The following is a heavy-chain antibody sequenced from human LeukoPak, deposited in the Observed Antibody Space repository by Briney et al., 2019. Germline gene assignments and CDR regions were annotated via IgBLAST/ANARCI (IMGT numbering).Heavy chain of an antibody. V-gene: IGHV3-48*03. D-gene: IGHD3-22*01. CDR3: AVDSSGHFDY. Sequence: GGSLRLSCAASGFTFSSYEMNWVRQAPGKGLEWVSYISSSGSTIYYADSVKGRFTISRDNAKNSLYLQMNSLRPEDTAVYYCAVDSSGHFDYWGQGTLVTVSS. J-gene: IGHJ4*02. CDR2: ISSSGSTI. CDR1: GFTFSSYE.